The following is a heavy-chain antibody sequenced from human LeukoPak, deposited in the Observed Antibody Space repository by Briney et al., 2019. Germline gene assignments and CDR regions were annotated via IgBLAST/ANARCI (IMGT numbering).Heavy chain of an antibody. CDR2: IIPILGTA. Sequence: GASVKVSCKASGGTFSSYAISWVRQAPGQGLEWMGRIIPILGTANYAQKFQGRVTITADESTSTAYMELSSLRSEDTAVYYCARGSSSALFDYWGQGTLVTVSS. CDR3: ARGSSSALFDY. CDR1: GGTFSSYA. V-gene: IGHV1-69*11. J-gene: IGHJ4*02. D-gene: IGHD6-6*01.